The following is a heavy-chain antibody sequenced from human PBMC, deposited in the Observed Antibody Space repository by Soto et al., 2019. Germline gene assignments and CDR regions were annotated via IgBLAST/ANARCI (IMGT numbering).Heavy chain of an antibody. Sequence: QLQLQESGPGLVKPSETLSLTCSVSGGSITTSSYNWDWIRQPPVKGLEWIGTIYYDGSTSYNPSLKSQVTISVATSKNHFALKVNSVTAADAAVYYCASFYGKAFDVWGRGTVVTVSS. D-gene: IGHD1-1*01. CDR1: GGSITTSSYN. V-gene: IGHV4-39*02. CDR3: ASFYGKAFDV. CDR2: IYYDGST. J-gene: IGHJ3*01.